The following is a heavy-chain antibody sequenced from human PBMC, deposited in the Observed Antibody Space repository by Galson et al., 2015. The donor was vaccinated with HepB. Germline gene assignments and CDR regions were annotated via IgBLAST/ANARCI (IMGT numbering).Heavy chain of an antibody. D-gene: IGHD3-16*01. Sequence: SVKVSCKASGYKFTSYYMHWVRQAPGQGLEWMGIINPSGGSTDYAQKFQGRLTMTRDTSTSTVFMELSSLRSEDTAVYYCATGGGGAFDYWGQGTLVTVSS. J-gene: IGHJ4*02. CDR1: GYKFTSYY. CDR2: INPSGGST. CDR3: ATGGGGAFDY. V-gene: IGHV1-46*01.